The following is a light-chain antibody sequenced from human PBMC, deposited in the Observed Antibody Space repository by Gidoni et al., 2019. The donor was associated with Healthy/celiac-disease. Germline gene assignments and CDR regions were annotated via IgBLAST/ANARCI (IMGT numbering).Light chain of an antibody. V-gene: IGKV3-11*01. CDR1: QSVSSY. CDR2: DAS. J-gene: IGKJ5*01. Sequence: EIVLTQSPATLSLSPGERATLSCRASQSVSSYLAWYNQKPGQAPRLLIYDASNRATGIPARFSGSVSGTDFTLTISSLEPEDFAVYYCQQRSNWPPITFGQGTRLEIK. CDR3: QQRSNWPPIT.